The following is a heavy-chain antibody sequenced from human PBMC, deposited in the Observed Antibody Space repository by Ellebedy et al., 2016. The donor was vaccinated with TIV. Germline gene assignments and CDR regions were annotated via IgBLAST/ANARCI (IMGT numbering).Heavy chain of an antibody. CDR2: ISSSSSII. D-gene: IGHD2-15*01. J-gene: IGHJ4*02. V-gene: IGHV3-48*02. CDR1: GFTFSSYS. CDR3: ARDGGCSGGSCPTLLFDY. Sequence: GGSLRLXXAASGFTFSSYSMNWVRQAPGKGLEWVSYISSSSSIIYYADSVKGRFTISRDNAKNSLYLQMNSLRDEDTAVYYCARDGGCSGGSCPTLLFDYWGQGTLVTVSS.